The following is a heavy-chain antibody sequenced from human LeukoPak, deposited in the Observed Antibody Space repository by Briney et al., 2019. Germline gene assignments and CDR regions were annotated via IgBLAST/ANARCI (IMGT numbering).Heavy chain of an antibody. J-gene: IGHJ6*02. CDR2: IRSKANSYAT. V-gene: IGHV3-73*01. Sequence: PGGSLRLSCAASGFTFSGSAMHWVRQASGKGLEWVGRIRSKANSYATAYAASVKGRFTISRDDSKNTAYLQMNSLKTEDTAVYYCTSRRTYSSGWIYYYYYYGMDVWGQGTTVTVSS. CDR3: TSRRTYSSGWIYYYYYYGMDV. D-gene: IGHD6-19*01. CDR1: GFTFSGSA.